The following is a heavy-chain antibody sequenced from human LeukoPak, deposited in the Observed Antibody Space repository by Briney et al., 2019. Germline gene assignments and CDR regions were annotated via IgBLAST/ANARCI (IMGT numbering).Heavy chain of an antibody. CDR2: IYSGGST. CDR3: ARVSGSEIYYFDY. Sequence: GGSLRLSCAASGFTVSSNYMSWVRQAPGKGLEWVPVIYSGGSTYYADSVKGRFTISRDNSKNTLYLQMNSLRAEDTAVYYCARVSGSEIYYFDYWGQGTLVTVSS. CDR1: GFTVSSNY. J-gene: IGHJ4*02. D-gene: IGHD3-10*01. V-gene: IGHV3-53*01.